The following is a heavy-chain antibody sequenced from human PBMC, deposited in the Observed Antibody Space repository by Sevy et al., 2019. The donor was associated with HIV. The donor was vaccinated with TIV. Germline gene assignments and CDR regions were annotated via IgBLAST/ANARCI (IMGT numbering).Heavy chain of an antibody. CDR1: GFTFSSYA. V-gene: IGHV3-30*04. J-gene: IGHJ6*02. CDR2: ISYDGSNK. D-gene: IGHD4-17*01. Sequence: GGSLRLSCAASGFTFSSYAMHWVRQAPGKGLEWVAVISYDGSNKYYADSVKGRLPISRGNSKNTRYLQMNSLRAEDTAVYYCAGAGHPRTTVVTPPHYYYGMDVWGQGTTVTVSS. CDR3: AGAGHPRTTVVTPPHYYYGMDV.